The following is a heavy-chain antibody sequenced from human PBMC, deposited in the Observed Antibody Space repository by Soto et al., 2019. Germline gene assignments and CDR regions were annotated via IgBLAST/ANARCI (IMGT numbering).Heavy chain of an antibody. CDR2: IHSDGSST. D-gene: IGHD1-26*01. J-gene: IGHJ3*01. CDR3: ARGDRGAFDL. V-gene: IGHV3-74*01. Sequence: EVQLVESGGGLVRPGGSLRLSCAASGFTFSYYWMHWVRQAPGKGLVWVSRIHSDGSSTSYADFVKGRFIISRDNARNTVDLQMNSVRVEETAVYYSARGDRGAFDLWGQGTVVTVSS. CDR1: GFTFSYYW.